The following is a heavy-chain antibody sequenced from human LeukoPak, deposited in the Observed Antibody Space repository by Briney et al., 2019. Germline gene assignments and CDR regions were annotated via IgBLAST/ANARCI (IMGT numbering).Heavy chain of an antibody. CDR1: GGSISSGRHY. CDR2: IYYSGST. Sequence: SETLSLTCTVSGGSISSGRHYWTWIRQHPGEGLECIGYIYYSGSTYYNPSLKSRVTISVDTSKNQCSLKLSSGTAADTAVYYCARGLRDGYNYVNYFDYWGQGTLVTVSS. CDR3: ARGLRDGYNYVNYFDY. J-gene: IGHJ4*02. D-gene: IGHD5-24*01. V-gene: IGHV4-31*03.